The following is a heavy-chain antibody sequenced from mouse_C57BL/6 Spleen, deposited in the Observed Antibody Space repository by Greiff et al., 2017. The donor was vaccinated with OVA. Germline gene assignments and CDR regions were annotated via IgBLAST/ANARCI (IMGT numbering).Heavy chain of an antibody. D-gene: IGHD3-3*01. CDR2: IYPGDGDT. CDR3: ARGARGHYAMDY. V-gene: IGHV1-82*01. CDR1: GYAFSSSW. J-gene: IGHJ4*01. Sequence: QVHVKQSGPELVKPGASVKISCKASGYAFSSSWMNWVKQRPGKGLEWIGRIYPGDGDTNYNGKFKGKATLTADKSSSTAYMQLSSLTSEDSAVYFCARGARGHYAMDYWGQGTSVTVSS.